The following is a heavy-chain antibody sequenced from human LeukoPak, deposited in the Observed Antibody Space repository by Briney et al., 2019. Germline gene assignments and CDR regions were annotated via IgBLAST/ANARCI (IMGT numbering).Heavy chain of an antibody. D-gene: IGHD2-21*01. J-gene: IGHJ1*01. CDR3: ARDSHLVECGIQH. CDR2: ISFDKTTK. Sequence: GRSLRLSCVASGFAFGRYAMHWVRQPPGKGLEWVAVISFDKTTKDYGDSVKGRFTISRDNSENKVYLQMNSLRVEDTAVYYCARDSHLVECGIQHWGQGTLVTVSS. CDR1: GFAFGRYA. V-gene: IGHV3-33*01.